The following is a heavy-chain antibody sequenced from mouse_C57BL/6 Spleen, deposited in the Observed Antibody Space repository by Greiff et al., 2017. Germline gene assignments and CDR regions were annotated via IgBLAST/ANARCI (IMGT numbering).Heavy chain of an antibody. CDR3: ARREIYYGKAPLDY. CDR2: IYPSSGNT. CDR1: GYTFTSYG. D-gene: IGHD2-1*01. V-gene: IGHV1-81*01. Sequence: QVQLQQSGAELARPGASVKLSCKASGYTFTSYGISWVKQRTGQGLEWIGEIYPSSGNTYYNEKFKGKATLTADKSSSTAYMELRSLTSEDSAVDFCARREIYYGKAPLDYWGQGTTLTVSS. J-gene: IGHJ2*01.